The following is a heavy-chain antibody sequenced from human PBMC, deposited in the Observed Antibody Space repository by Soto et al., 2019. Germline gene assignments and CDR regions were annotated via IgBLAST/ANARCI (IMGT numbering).Heavy chain of an antibody. CDR1: GGTFSSYT. V-gene: IGHV1-69*02. CDR2: IIPILGIA. Sequence: QVQLVQSGAEVKKPGSSVKVSCKASGGTFSSYTISWVRQAPGQGLEWMGRIIPILGIANYAQKFQGRVTITADKSTSTAYMGLSSLRSEDTGVYYCARRGGYYYGMDVWGQGTTVTVSS. CDR3: ARRGGYYYGMDV. D-gene: IGHD3-16*01. J-gene: IGHJ6*02.